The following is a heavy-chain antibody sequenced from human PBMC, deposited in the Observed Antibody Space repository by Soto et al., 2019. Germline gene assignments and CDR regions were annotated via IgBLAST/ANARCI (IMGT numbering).Heavy chain of an antibody. J-gene: IGHJ6*02. CDR3: ARESEDIVVVPAAIGYYGMDV. D-gene: IGHD2-2*01. CDR1: GFTFSSYA. V-gene: IGHV3-30-3*01. Sequence: GGSLRLSCAASGFTFSSYAMHWVRQAPGKGLEWVAVISYDGSNKYYADSVKGRFTISRDNSKNTLYLQMNSLRAEDTAVYYCARESEDIVVVPAAIGYYGMDVWGQGTTVTVSS. CDR2: ISYDGSNK.